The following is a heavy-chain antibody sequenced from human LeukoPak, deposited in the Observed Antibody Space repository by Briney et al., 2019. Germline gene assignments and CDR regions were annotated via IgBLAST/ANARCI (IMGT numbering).Heavy chain of an antibody. CDR1: GFNFSSYD. D-gene: IGHD3-10*01. CDR2: IGTAGDT. CDR3: ARGYYYGSGSYFLFDY. Sequence: GGSLRLSCAASGFNFSSYDMHWVRQATGKGLEWVSAIGTAGDTYYRGSVKGRFTISRENAKNSLYRQMNCLRAGDTAVYYCARGYYYGSGSYFLFDYWGQGTLVTVSS. V-gene: IGHV3-13*01. J-gene: IGHJ4*02.